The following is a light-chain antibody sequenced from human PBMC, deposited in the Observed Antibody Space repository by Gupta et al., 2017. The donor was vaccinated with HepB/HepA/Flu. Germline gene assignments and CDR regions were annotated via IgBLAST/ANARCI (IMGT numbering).Light chain of an antibody. CDR3: QQSDCFPLT. Sequence: DIQLTQSPSSVSASVGDRVTMTCRASRDIDTYLAWYQHKRGQPPRLLIYATTTLKSGVPLRFSGRGSGTDFTLTISSLQPEDVATYYGQQSDCFPLTFGGGTKVEIK. CDR2: ATT. V-gene: IGKV1-12*01. J-gene: IGKJ4*02. CDR1: RDIDTY.